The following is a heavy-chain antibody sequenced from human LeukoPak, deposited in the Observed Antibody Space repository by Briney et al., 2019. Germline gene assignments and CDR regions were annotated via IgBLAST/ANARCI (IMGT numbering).Heavy chain of an antibody. CDR1: GYTFTGYY. CDR3: ARDPGGSSWYFDY. Sequence: GASVKVSCKASGYTFTGYYTHWVRQAPGQGLEWMGWINPNSGGTNYAQKFQGRVTMTRDTSISTAYMELSRLRSDDTAVYYCARDPGGSSWYFDYWGQGTLVTVSS. D-gene: IGHD6-13*01. CDR2: INPNSGGT. V-gene: IGHV1-2*02. J-gene: IGHJ4*02.